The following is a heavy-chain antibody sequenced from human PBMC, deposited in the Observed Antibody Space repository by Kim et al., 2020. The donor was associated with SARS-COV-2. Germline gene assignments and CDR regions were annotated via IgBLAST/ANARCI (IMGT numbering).Heavy chain of an antibody. V-gene: IGHV4-59*01. D-gene: IGHD2-8*01. CDR1: GGSISSYY. Sequence: SETLSLICTVSGGSISSYYWIWIRQPQGKGLEWIGYIYYTGSTNYNPTLKSRVTISVETSKNQFSLKLSSVTATDKAVYYYARAGSLMSYMDVWGAGTT. CDR3: ARAGSLMSYMDV. CDR2: IYYTGST. J-gene: IGHJ6*03.